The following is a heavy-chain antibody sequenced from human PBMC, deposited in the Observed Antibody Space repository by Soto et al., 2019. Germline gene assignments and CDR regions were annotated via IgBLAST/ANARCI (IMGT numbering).Heavy chain of an antibody. CDR1: GGTFSSYA. D-gene: IGHD3-16*02. J-gene: IGHJ4*02. Sequence: ASVKVSCKASGGTFSSYAISWVRQAPGQGLEWMGGIIPIFGTANYAQKIQGRVTITADESTSTAYMELSSLRSEDRAVYYCARDPVYDYGWGSNRYRGGFDYWGQGTLVTVSS. CDR2: IIPIFGTA. V-gene: IGHV1-69*13. CDR3: ARDPVYDYGWGSNRYRGGFDY.